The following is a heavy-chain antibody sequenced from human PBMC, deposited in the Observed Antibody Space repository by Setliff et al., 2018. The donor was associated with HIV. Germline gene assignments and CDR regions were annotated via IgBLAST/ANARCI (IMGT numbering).Heavy chain of an antibody. D-gene: IGHD6-19*01. J-gene: IGHJ5*02. V-gene: IGHV3-23*01. CDR3: ARGKYSSGWYRWFDP. CDR1: GFTFSTYA. Sequence: LRLSCAASGFTFSTYAMSWVRQAPGKGLEWVSAISGSGSSTYYADSVKGRFTISRDNSKNTLHLQMNSLRADDTAAYYCARGKYSSGWYRWFDPWGQGTLVTVS. CDR2: ISGSGSST.